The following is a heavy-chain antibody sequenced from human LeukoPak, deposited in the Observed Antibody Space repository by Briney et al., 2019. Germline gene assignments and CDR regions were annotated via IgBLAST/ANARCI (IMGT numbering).Heavy chain of an antibody. CDR3: ARGTYYYDSSGYYPDV. J-gene: IGHJ6*02. D-gene: IGHD3-22*01. V-gene: IGHV4-38-2*02. CDR2: IYHSGSA. CDR1: GYSINTGSY. Sequence: SETLSLTCTVSGYSINTGSYWAWIRQPPGQGLEYIASIYHSGSAYYNPSLRSRVTILVDTSKNQFSLKLSSVTAADTAVYYCARGTYYYDSSGYYPDVWGQGTTVTVSS.